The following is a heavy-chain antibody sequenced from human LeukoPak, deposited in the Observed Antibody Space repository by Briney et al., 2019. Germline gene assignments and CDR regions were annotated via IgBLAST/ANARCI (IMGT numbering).Heavy chain of an antibody. CDR2: IYHSGST. CDR1: GVSISSSSW. D-gene: IGHD4-23*01. CDR3: ARHYGGNSVGPESWFGR. Sequence: SETQSLTCAVSGVSISSSSWWSSVRQPPGKGLEWIGEIYHSGSTNYNPSLKSRVTISVDKTKNKFSLKLSSVTAADTAVHYCARHYGGNSVGPESWFGRWGQGTLVTVSS. J-gene: IGHJ5*02. V-gene: IGHV4-4*02.